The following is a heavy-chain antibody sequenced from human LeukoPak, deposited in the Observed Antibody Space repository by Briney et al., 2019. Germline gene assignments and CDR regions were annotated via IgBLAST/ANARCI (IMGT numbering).Heavy chain of an antibody. J-gene: IGHJ6*03. Sequence: PSETLSLTCTVSGGSISSGSYYWSWIRQPAGKGLEWIGRIYTSGSTNYNPSLKSRVTISVDTSKNQFSLKLSSVTAADTAVYYCAHTATLHYYYYMDVWGKGTTVTVSS. CDR3: AHTATLHYYYYMDV. CDR1: GGSISSGSYY. D-gene: IGHD5-18*01. CDR2: IYTSGST. V-gene: IGHV4-61*02.